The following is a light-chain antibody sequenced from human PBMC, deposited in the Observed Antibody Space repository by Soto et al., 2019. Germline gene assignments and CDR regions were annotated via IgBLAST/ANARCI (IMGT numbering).Light chain of an antibody. CDR2: EVS. CDR1: SSDVGGYNY. J-gene: IGLJ1*01. V-gene: IGLV2-14*01. Sequence: QSVLTQPASVSGSPGQSVTISCTGTSSDVGGYNYDSWCQQHPGKAPKLMIYEVSSRPSGISNRFSGSKSGTSASLAITGLQAEGGADYYCQSDDSSVSGYVFGTGTKVTVL. CDR3: QSDDSSVSGYV.